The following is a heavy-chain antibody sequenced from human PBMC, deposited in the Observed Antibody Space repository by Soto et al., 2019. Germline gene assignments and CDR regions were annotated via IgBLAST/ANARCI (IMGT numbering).Heavy chain of an antibody. CDR1: GGSISSSSYY. CDR2: IYYSGST. CDR3: ARGLVVVLIGFFDY. V-gene: IGHV4-39*01. J-gene: IGHJ4*02. D-gene: IGHD2-15*01. Sequence: PSETLCLTCTVSGGSISSSSYYWGWIRQPPGKGLEWIGSIYYSGSTYYNPSLKSRVTISVDTSKNQFSLKLSSVTAADTAVYYCARGLVVVLIGFFDYWGQGTLVTVSS.